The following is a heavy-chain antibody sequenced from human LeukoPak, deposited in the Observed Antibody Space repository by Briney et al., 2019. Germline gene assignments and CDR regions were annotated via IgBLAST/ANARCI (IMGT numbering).Heavy chain of an antibody. CDR3: ARAPTYCGGDRYLHY. V-gene: IGHV4-4*07. D-gene: IGHD2-21*02. Sequence: SETLSLTCAVSGGSISSYYWSWIRQPAGKGLEWIGRIYTSGSTNYNPSLKSRVTMSIDTSKNQFSLKLSSLTAADTAVYYCARAPTYCGGDRYLHYWGQGTLVTVSS. J-gene: IGHJ4*02. CDR2: IYTSGST. CDR1: GGSISSYY.